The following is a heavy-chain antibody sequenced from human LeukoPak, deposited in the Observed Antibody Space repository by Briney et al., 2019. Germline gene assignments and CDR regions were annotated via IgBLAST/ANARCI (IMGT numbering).Heavy chain of an antibody. CDR3: ARDGGIVGATSALGY. J-gene: IGHJ4*02. Sequence: GGSLRLSCAASGFTFSSYSMNWVRQAPGKGLEWVSSISSSSSYIYYADSVKGRFTISRDNAKNSLYLQMNSLRAEDTAVYYCARDGGIVGATSALGYWGQGTLVTVSS. D-gene: IGHD1-26*01. CDR1: GFTFSSYS. V-gene: IGHV3-21*01. CDR2: ISSSSSYI.